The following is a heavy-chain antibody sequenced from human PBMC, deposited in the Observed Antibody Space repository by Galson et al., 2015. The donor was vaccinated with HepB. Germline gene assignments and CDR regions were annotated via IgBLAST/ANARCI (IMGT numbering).Heavy chain of an antibody. J-gene: IGHJ5*02. Sequence: LTCTVSGGSISSSSYYWGWIRQPPGKGLEWIGSIYYSGSTYYNPSLKSRVTISVDTSKNQFSLKLSSVTAADTAVYYCARDLGSSGWYGWFDPWGQGTLVTVSS. CDR2: IYYSGST. D-gene: IGHD6-19*01. V-gene: IGHV4-39*07. CDR3: ARDLGSSGWYGWFDP. CDR1: GGSISSSSYY.